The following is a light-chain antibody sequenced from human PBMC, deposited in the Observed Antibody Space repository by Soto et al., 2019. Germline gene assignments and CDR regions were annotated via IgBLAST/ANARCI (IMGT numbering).Light chain of an antibody. CDR3: QQYSIWRT. J-gene: IGKJ1*01. Sequence: EIEMAQSPATLFLAPGGRGTPSCRASESVSTNLAWYQQKAGQAPRLLIYGASTRATGIPARFSGSGSGTEFTLTISGLQSEDFAVYYCQQYSIWRTFGQGTKVDIK. CDR2: GAS. V-gene: IGKV3-15*01. CDR1: ESVSTN.